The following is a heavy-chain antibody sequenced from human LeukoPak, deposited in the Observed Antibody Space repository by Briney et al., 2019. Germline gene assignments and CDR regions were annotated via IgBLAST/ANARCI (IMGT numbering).Heavy chain of an antibody. D-gene: IGHD5-24*01. Sequence: SETLSLTCAVYGGSFSGYYWSWIRQPPGKGLEWIWEINHSGSTNYNPSLKSRVTISVDTSKNQFSLKLSSVTAADTAVYYCARGRYYFDYWGQGTLVTVSS. CDR1: GGSFSGYY. CDR2: INHSGST. J-gene: IGHJ4*02. CDR3: ARGRYYFDY. V-gene: IGHV4-34*01.